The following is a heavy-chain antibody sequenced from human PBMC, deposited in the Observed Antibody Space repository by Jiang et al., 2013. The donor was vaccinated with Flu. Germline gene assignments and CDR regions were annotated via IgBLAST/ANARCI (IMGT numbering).Heavy chain of an antibody. D-gene: IGHD6-19*01. CDR1: FSSYA. J-gene: IGHJ5*02. CDR3: ARDASGSGWTLSKTYYANWFDP. V-gene: IGHV3-30-3*01. Sequence: FSSYAMHWVRQAPGKGLEWVAVISYDGSNKYYADSVKGRFTISRDNSKNTLYLQMNSLRAEDTAVYYCARDASGSGWTLSKTYYANWFDPWGQGTLVTVSS. CDR2: ISYDGSNK.